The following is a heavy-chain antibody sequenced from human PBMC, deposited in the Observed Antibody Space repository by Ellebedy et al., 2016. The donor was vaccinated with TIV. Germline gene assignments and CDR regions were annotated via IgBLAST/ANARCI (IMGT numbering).Heavy chain of an antibody. CDR1: GFTFSSYS. CDR2: ISSSSSTI. CDR3: ARGVSDSSGYYFDY. Sequence: GGSLRLSCAASGFTFSSYSMNWVRQAPGKGLEWVSYISSSSSTIYYADSVKGRFTISRDNAKNSLYLQMNSLRAEDTAVYYCARGVSDSSGYYFDYWGQGTLVTVSS. V-gene: IGHV3-48*04. J-gene: IGHJ4*02. D-gene: IGHD3-22*01.